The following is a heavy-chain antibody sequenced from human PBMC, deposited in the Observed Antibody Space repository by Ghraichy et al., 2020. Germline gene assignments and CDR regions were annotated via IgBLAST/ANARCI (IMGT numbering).Heavy chain of an antibody. CDR3: ARVDYYDSSGYYASPIFAFDI. CDR2: IYYSGST. CDR1: GGSISSSSYY. D-gene: IGHD3-22*01. V-gene: IGHV4-39*01. J-gene: IGHJ3*02. Sequence: SETLSLTCTVSGGSISSSSYYWGWIRQPPGKGLEWIGSIYYSGSTYYNPSLKSRVTISVDTSKNQFSLKLSSVTAADTAVYYCARVDYYDSSGYYASPIFAFDIWGQGTMVTVSS.